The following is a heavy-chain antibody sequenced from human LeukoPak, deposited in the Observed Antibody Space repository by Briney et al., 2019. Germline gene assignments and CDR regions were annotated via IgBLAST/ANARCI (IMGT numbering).Heavy chain of an antibody. CDR1: GYTFTSYY. D-gene: IGHD3-22*01. Sequence: ASVKVSCKASGYTFTSYYMHWVRQAPGQGLEWMGIINPSGGSTSYALKFQGRVTMTRDTSTSTVYMELSSLRSEDTAVYYCARESITMIADPYYFDYWGQGTLVTVSS. J-gene: IGHJ4*02. V-gene: IGHV1-46*01. CDR2: INPSGGST. CDR3: ARESITMIADPYYFDY.